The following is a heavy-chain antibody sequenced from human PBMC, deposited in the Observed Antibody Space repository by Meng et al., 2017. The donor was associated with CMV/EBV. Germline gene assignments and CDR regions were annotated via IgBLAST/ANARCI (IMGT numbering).Heavy chain of an antibody. CDR1: GGSFNNYY. Sequence: SETLSLTCVIYGGSFNNYYWNWIRQPPGKGLEWIGEINHSGSTNYNPSLKSRVTVSVDTSKNQFSLRLSSVTAADTAVYYCAIYFYDYAMDVWGQGTTVNVSS. CDR3: AIYFYDYAMDV. J-gene: IGHJ6*02. V-gene: IGHV4-34*01. CDR2: INHSGST.